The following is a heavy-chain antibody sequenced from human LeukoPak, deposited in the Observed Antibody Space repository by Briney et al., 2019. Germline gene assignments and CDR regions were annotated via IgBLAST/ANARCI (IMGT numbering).Heavy chain of an antibody. Sequence: ETLSLTCTVSGASITDYYWSWIRQPPAKGLEWSGYIYYTGSPNYNPPLKSRATLSLDRSPTQFSLKLTSVTAADTAVYYCAYGGDAYKTGYWGQGTLVTVSS. J-gene: IGHJ4*02. CDR3: AYGGDAYKTGY. CDR2: IYYTGSP. V-gene: IGHV4-59*01. D-gene: IGHD5-24*01. CDR1: GASITDYY.